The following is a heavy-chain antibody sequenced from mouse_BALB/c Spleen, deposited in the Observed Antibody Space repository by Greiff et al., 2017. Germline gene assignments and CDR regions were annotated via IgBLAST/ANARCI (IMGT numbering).Heavy chain of an antibody. Sequence: QVQLQQSGPELVKPGASVKISCKASGYAFSSSWMNWVKQRPGQGLEWIGRIYPGDGDTNYNGKFKGKATLTADKSSSTAYMQLSSLTSVDSAVYFCARSDGNWYFDVWGAGTTVTVSS. J-gene: IGHJ1*01. D-gene: IGHD2-1*01. CDR1: GYAFSSSW. V-gene: IGHV1-82*01. CDR3: ARSDGNWYFDV. CDR2: IYPGDGDT.